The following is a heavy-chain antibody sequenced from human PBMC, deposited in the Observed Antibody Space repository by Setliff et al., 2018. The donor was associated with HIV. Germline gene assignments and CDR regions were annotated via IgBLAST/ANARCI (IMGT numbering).Heavy chain of an antibody. CDR1: GFDFDNLY. J-gene: IGHJ4*02. CDR3: LTHHGDPDY. CDR2: INVGGGTK. D-gene: IGHD4-17*01. Sequence: LRLSCAASGFDFDNLYMAWIRQAPGKGLEWVSYINVGGGTKYYADSVRGRFTISRDDAKNSLYLQMKNLRAEDTAIYYCLTHHGDPDYWGQGTLVTVSS. V-gene: IGHV3-11*04.